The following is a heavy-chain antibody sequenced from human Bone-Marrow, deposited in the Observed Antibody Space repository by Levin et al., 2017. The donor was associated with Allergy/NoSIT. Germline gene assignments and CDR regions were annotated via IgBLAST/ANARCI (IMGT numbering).Heavy chain of an antibody. V-gene: IGHV3-30*18. CDR2: ISYDGSNK. CDR3: AKAAWASIVVVPAAMVYAFDI. Sequence: GESLKISCAASGFTFSSYGMHWVRQAPGKGLEWVAVISYDGSNKYYADSVKGRFTISRDNSKNTLYLQMNSLRAEDTAVYYCAKAAWASIVVVPAAMVYAFDIWGQGTMVTVSS. CDR1: GFTFSSYG. J-gene: IGHJ3*02. D-gene: IGHD2-2*01.